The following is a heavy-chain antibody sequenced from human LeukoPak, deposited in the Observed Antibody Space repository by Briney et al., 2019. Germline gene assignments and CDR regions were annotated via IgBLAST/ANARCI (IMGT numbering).Heavy chain of an antibody. CDR2: ISYDGSNK. D-gene: IGHD3-22*01. CDR3: GRTWARSGYYGAYYFDY. Sequence: GGSLRLSCAPSGFTFRVYAMRWVRQAPGKGLEWVALISYDGSNKYYADSVKGRFTISRDNSKNTLYLQMNTLRVGERRPFSRGRTWARSGYYGAYYFDYWGQGTLVTVSS. J-gene: IGHJ4*02. CDR1: GFTFRVYA. V-gene: IGHV3-30-3*01.